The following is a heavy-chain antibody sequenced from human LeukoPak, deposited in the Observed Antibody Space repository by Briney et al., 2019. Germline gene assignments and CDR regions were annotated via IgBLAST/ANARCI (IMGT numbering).Heavy chain of an antibody. CDR3: AKAVGATLKALFDY. CDR2: ISGSGGST. D-gene: IGHD1-26*01. CDR1: GFTFSSYA. Sequence: GGSLRLSCSASGFTFSSYAMSWVRQAPGKGLEWVSAISGSGGSTYYADSVKGRFTISRDNSKNTLYLQMNSLRAEDTAVYYCAKAVGATLKALFDYWGQGTLVTVSS. V-gene: IGHV3-23*01. J-gene: IGHJ4*02.